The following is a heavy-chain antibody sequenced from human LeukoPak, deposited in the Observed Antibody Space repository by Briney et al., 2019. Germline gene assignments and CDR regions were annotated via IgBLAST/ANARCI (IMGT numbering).Heavy chain of an antibody. V-gene: IGHV3-30*03. J-gene: IGHJ4*02. CDR3: ARGVRQLSPDY. D-gene: IGHD3-10*01. CDR2: ISYDGSNK. CDR1: GFTFSSYS. Sequence: GGSLRLSCAASGFTFSSYSINWVRQAPGKGLEWVAVISYDGSNKYYADSVKGRFTISRDNSKNTLYLQMNSLRAEDTAVYYCARGVRQLSPDYWGQGTLVTVSS.